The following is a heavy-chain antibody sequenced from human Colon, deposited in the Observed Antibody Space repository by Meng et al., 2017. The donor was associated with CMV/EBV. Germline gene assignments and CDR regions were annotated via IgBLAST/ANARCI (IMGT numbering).Heavy chain of an antibody. Sequence: ASVKVSCKASGYNFITYGISWVRQAPGQGLEWMGWISTYNGDTNYPQYLQGRVTMTTDTSTSTAYMDLRSLRSDDTAVYYCASGVRDSSGWHDHPYGMDVWGQGTTVTVSS. J-gene: IGHJ6*02. V-gene: IGHV1-18*01. CDR1: GYNFITYG. D-gene: IGHD6-19*01. CDR2: ISTYNGDT. CDR3: ASGVRDSSGWHDHPYGMDV.